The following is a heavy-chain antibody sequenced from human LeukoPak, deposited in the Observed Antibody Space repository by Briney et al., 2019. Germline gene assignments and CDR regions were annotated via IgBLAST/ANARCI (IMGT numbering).Heavy chain of an antibody. V-gene: IGHV4-31*03. CDR2: IYYSGST. CDR1: GGSISSGGYY. CDR3: ARTVTTFNLFDP. Sequence: PSQTLSLTCTVSGGSISSGGYYWSWIRQHPGKGLEWIGYIYYSGSTYYTPSLKSRFTISVDTSKTPFSLKLSSVTAAATAVYYCARTVTTFNLFDPWGQGTLVTVSS. D-gene: IGHD4-17*01. J-gene: IGHJ5*02.